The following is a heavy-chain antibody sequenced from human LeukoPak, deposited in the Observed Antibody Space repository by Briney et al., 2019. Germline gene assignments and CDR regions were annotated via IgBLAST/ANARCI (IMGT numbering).Heavy chain of an antibody. CDR3: ARWYYDSGGTRWFDP. CDR2: IYYSGST. V-gene: IGHV4-59*08. Sequence: SETLSLTCTVSGGSISNYYWSWIRQPPGKGLEWIGYIYYSGSTNYNPSLKSRVTISADTSKNQFSLKLSSVTAADTAVYYCARWYYDSGGTRWFDPWGQGTLVTVSS. J-gene: IGHJ5*02. CDR1: GGSISNYY. D-gene: IGHD3-22*01.